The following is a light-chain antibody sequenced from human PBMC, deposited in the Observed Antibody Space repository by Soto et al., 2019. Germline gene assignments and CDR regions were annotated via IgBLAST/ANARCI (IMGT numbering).Light chain of an antibody. Sequence: EIVMTQSPATLSVSPGERATLSCRASQGVGANLAWYQQKPGQAPRLLIYGASTRAAGISPRFSGGGSGTEFTLTISSLQSEGFGVYYCEQYTYWPRTFGQGTKVGIK. CDR1: QGVGAN. CDR2: GAS. V-gene: IGKV3-15*01. J-gene: IGKJ1*01. CDR3: EQYTYWPRT.